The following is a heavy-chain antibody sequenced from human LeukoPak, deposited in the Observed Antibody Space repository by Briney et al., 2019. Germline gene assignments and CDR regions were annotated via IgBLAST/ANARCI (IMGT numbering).Heavy chain of an antibody. V-gene: IGHV1-2*04. CDR2: INPNSGGT. CDR3: ARVPISTPDYGDYETPYYFDY. CDR1: GYTFTGYY. J-gene: IGHJ4*02. D-gene: IGHD4-17*01. Sequence: ASVKDSCKASGYTFTGYYMHWVRQAPGQGLEWMGWINPNSGGTNYAQKFQGWVTMTRDTSISTAYMELSRLRSDDTAVYYCARVPISTPDYGDYETPYYFDYWGQGTLVTVSS.